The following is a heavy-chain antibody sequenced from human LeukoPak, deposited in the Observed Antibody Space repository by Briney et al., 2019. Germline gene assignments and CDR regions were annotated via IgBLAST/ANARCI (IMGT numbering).Heavy chain of an antibody. CDR2: ISSSGIYI. J-gene: IGHJ4*02. Sequence: WVSSISSSGIYIYYADSVKGRFTISRDNAKNSLYLQMNSLRAEDTALYYCARAEGYGAIDYWGQGTLVTVSS. CDR3: ARAEGYGAIDY. D-gene: IGHD5-12*01. V-gene: IGHV3-21*01.